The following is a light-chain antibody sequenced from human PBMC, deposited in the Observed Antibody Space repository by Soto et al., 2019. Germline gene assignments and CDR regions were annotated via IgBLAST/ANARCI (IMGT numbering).Light chain of an antibody. Sequence: EIVLTQSPGTLSLSPGERATLSCRASQSVSSSSLAWYQQKPGQAPRLLIYDASKRATGIPARFSGSGFGTDYTLTISSLEPEDFAVYYCQQRSKWRTFGQGTKVDI. CDR2: DAS. V-gene: IGKV3D-20*02. CDR1: QSVSSSS. CDR3: QQRSKWRT. J-gene: IGKJ1*01.